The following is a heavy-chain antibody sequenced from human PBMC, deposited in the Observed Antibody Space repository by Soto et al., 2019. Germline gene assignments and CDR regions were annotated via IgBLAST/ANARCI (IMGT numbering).Heavy chain of an antibody. V-gene: IGHV3-23*01. J-gene: IGHJ4*02. CDR3: AKVKAWTYLDF. CDR1: GFTFTNYA. CDR2: ISGSGETT. D-gene: IGHD5-12*01. Sequence: GGSLRLSCAASGFTFTNYAMTWVSQAPGRGLEWVSSISGSGETTYYADAVEGRFTISRDNSKSTLYLQMNSLRAEDTALYYCAKVKAWTYLDFWGQGTLVTVSS.